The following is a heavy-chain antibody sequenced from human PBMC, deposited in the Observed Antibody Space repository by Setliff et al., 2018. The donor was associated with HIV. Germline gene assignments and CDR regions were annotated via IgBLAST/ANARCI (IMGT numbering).Heavy chain of an antibody. Sequence: SETLSLTCDVSGFSISSRYYWGWIRQPPGKGLEWIGEINHSGSTNYNPSLKSRVTISVDTSKNQFSLKLSSVTAADTAVYYCASSGYSLYYYYGMDVWGQGTTVTVSS. J-gene: IGHJ6*02. CDR3: ASSGYSLYYYYGMDV. CDR2: INHSGST. D-gene: IGHD1-26*01. CDR1: GFSISSRYY. V-gene: IGHV4-38-2*01.